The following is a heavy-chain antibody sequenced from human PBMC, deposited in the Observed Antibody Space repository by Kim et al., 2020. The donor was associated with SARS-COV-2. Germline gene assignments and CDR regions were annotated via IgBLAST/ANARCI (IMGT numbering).Heavy chain of an antibody. J-gene: IGHJ6*02. CDR2: FDPEDGEK. D-gene: IGHD3-9*01. CDR3: ATNAENYDILTGYLVYYGMDV. V-gene: IGHV1-24*01. Sequence: ASVKVSCKVSGYTLTELSMHWVRQAPGKGLEWMGGFDPEDGEKIYAQKFQGRVTMTEDTSTDTAYMELSSLRSEDTAVYYCATNAENYDILTGYLVYYGMDVWGQGTTVTVSS. CDR1: GYTLTELS.